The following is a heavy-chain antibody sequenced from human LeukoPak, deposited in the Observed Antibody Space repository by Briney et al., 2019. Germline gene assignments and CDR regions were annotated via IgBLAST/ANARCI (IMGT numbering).Heavy chain of an antibody. CDR3: ARWVYCSSTSCTSYYYYGMDV. J-gene: IGHJ6*02. Sequence: ASVKVSCKASGYTFTSYGISWVRQAPGQGLEWMGWISAYNGNTNYAQKLQGRVTMTTDTSTSTAYMELRSLRSDDTAVYYCARWVYCSSTSCTSYYYYGMDVWGQGTTVTVSS. CDR2: ISAYNGNT. D-gene: IGHD2-2*01. V-gene: IGHV1-18*01. CDR1: GYTFTSYG.